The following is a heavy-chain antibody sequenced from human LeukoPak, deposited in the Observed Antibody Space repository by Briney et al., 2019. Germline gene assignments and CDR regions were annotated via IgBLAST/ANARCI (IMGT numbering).Heavy chain of an antibody. CDR3: ARDVRTTVTIWFDP. CDR1: GGSISSYY. Sequence: SETLSLTCTVSGGSISSYYWSWIRQPPGKGLEWIGYIYYSGSTNYNPSLKSRVTISVDTSKNQFSLKLSSVTAADTAVYYCARDVRTTVTIWFDPWGQGTLVTVSS. V-gene: IGHV4-59*01. CDR2: IYYSGST. D-gene: IGHD4-17*01. J-gene: IGHJ5*02.